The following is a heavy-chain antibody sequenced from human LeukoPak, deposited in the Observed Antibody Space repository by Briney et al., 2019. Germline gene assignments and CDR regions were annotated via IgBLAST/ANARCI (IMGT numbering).Heavy chain of an antibody. CDR3: AKSQAHGSSWFSDC. D-gene: IGHD6-13*01. Sequence: GGSLRLSCAASGFTFSSYAMSWVRQAPGKGLEWVSAISGSGGSTYYADSVKGRFTISRDNSKNTLYPQMNSLRAEDTAVYYCAKSQAHGSSWFSDCWGQGTLVTVSS. J-gene: IGHJ4*02. CDR2: ISGSGGST. CDR1: GFTFSSYA. V-gene: IGHV3-23*01.